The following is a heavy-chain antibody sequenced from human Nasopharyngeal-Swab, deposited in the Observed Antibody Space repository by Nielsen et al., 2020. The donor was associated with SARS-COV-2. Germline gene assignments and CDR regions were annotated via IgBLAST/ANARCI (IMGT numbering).Heavy chain of an antibody. CDR3: AVDSGSYFGYYYYGMDV. D-gene: IGHD1-26*01. CDR1: GFTFSSYS. J-gene: IGHJ6*02. V-gene: IGHV3-21*01. CDR2: ISSSSSYI. Sequence: GESLKISCAASGFTFSSYSMNWVRQAPGKGLEWVSSISSSSSYIYYADSVKGRFTISRDNAKNSLYLQMNSLRAEDTAVYYCAVDSGSYFGYYYYGMDVWGQGTTVTVSS.